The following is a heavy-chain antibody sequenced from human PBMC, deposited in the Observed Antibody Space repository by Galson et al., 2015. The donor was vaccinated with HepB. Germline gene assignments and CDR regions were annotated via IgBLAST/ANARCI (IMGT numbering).Heavy chain of an antibody. CDR1: GFTFSIYA. Sequence: SLRLSCAASGFTFSIYAMGWVRQTPGKGLKWVSAITDSGGTTYYADSVKGRFTISRDNSKDALYLQMNSLRAEDTALYYCARYGSGMYYYFDYWGQGTLVTVSP. J-gene: IGHJ4*02. D-gene: IGHD3-10*01. CDR3: ARYGSGMYYYFDY. CDR2: ITDSGGTT. V-gene: IGHV3-23*01.